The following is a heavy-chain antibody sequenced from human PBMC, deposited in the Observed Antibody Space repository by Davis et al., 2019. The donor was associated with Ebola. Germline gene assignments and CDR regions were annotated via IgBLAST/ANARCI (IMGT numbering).Heavy chain of an antibody. V-gene: IGHV4-34*01. Sequence: SETLSLTCTVSGGSINTYYWSWIRQPPGKGLEWIGEINHSGSTNYNPSLKSRVTISVDTSKNQFSLKLSSVTAADTAVYYCARERAYSSSWYWFDPWGQGTLVTVSS. CDR3: ARERAYSSSWYWFDP. D-gene: IGHD6-13*01. J-gene: IGHJ5*02. CDR2: INHSGST. CDR1: GGSINTYY.